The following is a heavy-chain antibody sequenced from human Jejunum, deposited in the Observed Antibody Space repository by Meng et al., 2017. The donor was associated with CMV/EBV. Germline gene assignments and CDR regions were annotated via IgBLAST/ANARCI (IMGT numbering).Heavy chain of an antibody. V-gene: IGHV4-61*08. CDR3: ARGYSDFDY. CDR1: GDSVTTRGHF. Sequence: LTFTVAGDSVTTRGHFWSWIRQSPGKGLEWIGYISYSATTQYNPSFRSRVSILLDASNSQFSLRLTSVTVADTAIYFCARGYSDFDYWGQGTLVTVSS. J-gene: IGHJ4*02. CDR2: ISYSATT. D-gene: IGHD5-18*01.